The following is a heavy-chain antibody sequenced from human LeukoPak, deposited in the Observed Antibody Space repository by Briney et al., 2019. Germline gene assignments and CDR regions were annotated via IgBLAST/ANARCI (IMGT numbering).Heavy chain of an antibody. CDR2: IDPSDSYT. V-gene: IGHV5-10-1*01. CDR1: GYSFSNYC. J-gene: IGHJ4*02. CDR3: ARPDCSGGNCYLLTY. Sequence: GESLKISCKGSGYSFSNYCISWVRQMPGKGLEWMGRIDPSDSYTDYSPSFQGHVTISADKSISTAYLQWNSLKASDTAVYYCARPDCSGGNCYLLTYWGQGSLVTVSS. D-gene: IGHD2-15*01.